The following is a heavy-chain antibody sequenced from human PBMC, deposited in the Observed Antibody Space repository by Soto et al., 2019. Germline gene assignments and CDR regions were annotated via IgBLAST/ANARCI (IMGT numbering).Heavy chain of an antibody. Sequence: QVQLQESGPGLVKPSETLSLTCTVSGGSITRGGYYWSWIRQHPGKGLEWIGYIYNSGTTYNNPSLKSRVTTSVDTSKNLFSLKLTSVTAADTAMYYCARDPAPWGQGTLVTVSS. V-gene: IGHV4-31*03. J-gene: IGHJ5*02. CDR1: GGSITRGGYY. CDR3: ARDPAP. CDR2: IYNSGTT.